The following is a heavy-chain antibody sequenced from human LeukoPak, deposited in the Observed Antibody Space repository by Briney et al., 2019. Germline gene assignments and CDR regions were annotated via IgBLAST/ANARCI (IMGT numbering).Heavy chain of an antibody. Sequence: GGSLRLSCAASGFTFSSYAMHWVRQAPGKGLEWVAVISYDGSNKYYADSVKGRFTISRDNSKNTLYLQMNSLRAEDTAVYYCARDHLTHNWNDWWDYWGQGTLVTVSS. CDR3: ARDHLTHNWNDWWDY. CDR1: GFTFSSYA. CDR2: ISYDGSNK. D-gene: IGHD1-1*01. J-gene: IGHJ4*02. V-gene: IGHV3-30-3*01.